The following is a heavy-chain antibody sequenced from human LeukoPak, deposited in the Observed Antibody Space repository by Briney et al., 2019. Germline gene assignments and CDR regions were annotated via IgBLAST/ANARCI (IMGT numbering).Heavy chain of an antibody. V-gene: IGHV1-69*04. J-gene: IGHJ5*02. D-gene: IGHD5-12*01. CDR1: GGTFSSYA. CDR2: IIPIFGIA. Sequence: AASVKVSCTASGGTFSSYAISWVRQAPGQGLDRMGRIIPIFGIANYAQKFQGRVTITADKSTSTAYMELISLRSEDTAVYYCARGYSGRLDETNWFDPWGQGTLVTVSS. CDR3: ARGYSGRLDETNWFDP.